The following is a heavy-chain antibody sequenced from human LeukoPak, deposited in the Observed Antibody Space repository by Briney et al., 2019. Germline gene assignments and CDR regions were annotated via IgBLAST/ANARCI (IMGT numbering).Heavy chain of an antibody. CDR1: GFTFSSYE. Sequence: GGSLRLSCAASGFTFSSYEMNWVRQAPGKGLGWVSYISSSGSTIYYADSVKGRFTMSRDNAKNSLYLLMNSLRAEDTAVYYCARSGSYFRYYFDYWGQGTLVTVSS. CDR3: ARSGSYFRYYFDY. J-gene: IGHJ4*02. D-gene: IGHD1-26*01. V-gene: IGHV3-48*03. CDR2: ISSSGSTI.